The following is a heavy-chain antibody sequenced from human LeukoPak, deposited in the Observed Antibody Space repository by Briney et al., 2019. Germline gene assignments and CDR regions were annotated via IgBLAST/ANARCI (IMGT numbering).Heavy chain of an antibody. CDR2: IYYTGST. CDR1: GGSISSYF. Sequence: SETLSLTCTLSGGSISSYFWSWIRQPPGKGLEWIGYIYYTGSTNYNPSLRSRVTTSVDTSKNQFSLKLSSVTAADTAVYYCATTGYCSGGSCYSEYFQHWGQGSLVTVSS. CDR3: ATTGYCSGGSCYSEYFQH. J-gene: IGHJ1*01. V-gene: IGHV4-59*08. D-gene: IGHD2-15*01.